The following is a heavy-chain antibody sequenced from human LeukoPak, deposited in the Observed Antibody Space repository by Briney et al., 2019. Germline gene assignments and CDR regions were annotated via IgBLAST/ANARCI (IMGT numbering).Heavy chain of an antibody. Sequence: GGSLRLSCAASGFTFSSYAMHWVRQAPGKGLEWVAVISYDGSNKYYADSVKGRFTISRDNSKNTLYLQMNSLRAEDTAVYYCAREAVGATTGEAFDIRGQGTMVTVSS. CDR1: GFTFSSYA. J-gene: IGHJ3*02. D-gene: IGHD1-26*01. CDR3: AREAVGATTGEAFDI. CDR2: ISYDGSNK. V-gene: IGHV3-30-3*01.